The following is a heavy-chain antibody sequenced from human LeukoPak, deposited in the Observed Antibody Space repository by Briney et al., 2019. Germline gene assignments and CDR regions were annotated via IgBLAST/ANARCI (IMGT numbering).Heavy chain of an antibody. J-gene: IGHJ6*03. CDR3: ARDHSNDFWSGSGPLYYMDV. D-gene: IGHD3-3*01. CDR2: INHSGST. Sequence: SETLSLTCGVYGGSFSGYYWTWIRQPPGKGLEWIGEINHSGSTNYNPSLKSRVTMSLDTSKNQFSLKLSSVTAADTAVYYCARDHSNDFWSGSGPLYYMDVWGKGTTVTVSS. V-gene: IGHV4-34*01. CDR1: GGSFSGYY.